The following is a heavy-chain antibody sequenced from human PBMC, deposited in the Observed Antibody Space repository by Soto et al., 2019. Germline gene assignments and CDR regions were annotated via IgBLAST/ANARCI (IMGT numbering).Heavy chain of an antibody. CDR3: ASRGYNYLGLFDY. CDR1: GGSFSGYY. D-gene: IGHD5-12*01. Sequence: QVQLQQWGAGLLKPSATLSLTCAVYGGSFSGYYWSWIRQPPGKGLEWIGEINHSGSTNYNPSLKSRVTISVDTSKNQFSRKLSTVTAADTAVDYCASRGYNYLGLFDYWGQGTLVTVSS. J-gene: IGHJ4*02. CDR2: INHSGST. V-gene: IGHV4-34*01.